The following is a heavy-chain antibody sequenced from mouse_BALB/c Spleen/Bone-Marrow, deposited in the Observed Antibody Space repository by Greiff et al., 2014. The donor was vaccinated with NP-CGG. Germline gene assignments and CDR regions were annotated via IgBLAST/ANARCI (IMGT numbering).Heavy chain of an antibody. J-gene: IGHJ3*01. V-gene: IGHV1-54*01. CDR3: VREGPRGFAY. D-gene: IGHD3-3*01. CDR1: GYALTNYL. Sequence: VQLQQSGPELVRPGTSVKVSCKASGYALTNYLIEWVTQRPGQGLEWIGVINPGSGGSSYNEKFKGKATLTADKFSSTAYMQLSSLTSDDSAVYFCVREGPRGFAYWGQGTLVTVSA. CDR2: INPGSGGS.